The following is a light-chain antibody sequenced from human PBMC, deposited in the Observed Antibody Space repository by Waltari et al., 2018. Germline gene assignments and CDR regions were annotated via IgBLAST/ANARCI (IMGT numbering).Light chain of an antibody. CDR3: QQRANWPPLT. CDR1: QSVYNF. Sequence: EVVLTQSPATLSLSPGERATLPCRASQSVYNFLAWYQQKLGQAPRLLIYGASQRATGVPARFSGSGSGTDFTLTISSLEPEDVAVYYCQQRANWPPLTFGGGTKVEIK. J-gene: IGKJ4*01. CDR2: GAS. V-gene: IGKV3-11*01.